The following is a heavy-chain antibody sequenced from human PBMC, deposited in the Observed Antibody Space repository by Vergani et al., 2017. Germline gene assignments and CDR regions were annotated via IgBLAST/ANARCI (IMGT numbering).Heavy chain of an antibody. J-gene: IGHJ4*02. CDR1: GFTFSSYA. CDR2: ISGSGGST. V-gene: IGHV3-23*01. CDR3: ARDLYYSSSSFDY. Sequence: EVQLLESGGGLVQPGGSLRLSCAASGFTFSSYAMSWVRQAPGKGLEWVSAISGSGGSTYYADSVKGRFTISRDNSKNTLYLQMNSLRAEDTAVYYCARDLYYSSSSFDYWGQGTLVTVSS. D-gene: IGHD6-13*01.